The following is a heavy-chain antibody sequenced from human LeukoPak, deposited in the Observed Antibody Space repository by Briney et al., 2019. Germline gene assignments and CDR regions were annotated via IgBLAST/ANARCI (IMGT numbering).Heavy chain of an antibody. D-gene: IGHD4-11*01. Sequence: SETLSLTCTVSGGSISSSGYYWSWIRQHPGEGLEWIGYIYYSGSTYYNPSLKSRVTISVDTSKNQFSLKLSSVTAADTAVYYCARDRWGNYVYFDYWGQGAVVTVSS. CDR3: ARDRWGNYVYFDY. V-gene: IGHV4-31*03. J-gene: IGHJ4*02. CDR2: IYYSGST. CDR1: GGSISSSGYY.